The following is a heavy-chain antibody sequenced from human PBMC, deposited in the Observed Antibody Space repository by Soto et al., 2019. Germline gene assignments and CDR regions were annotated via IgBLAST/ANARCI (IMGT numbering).Heavy chain of an antibody. V-gene: IGHV1-3*01. J-gene: IGHJ5*02. Sequence: ASVKVSCKASGYTFTIYAMHWVRQAPGQRLEWMGWINAGNGNTKYSQKFQGRVTITRDTSASTAYMELSSLRSEDTAVYYCARDFADFWSGYNPWGQGTLVTVSS. CDR1: GYTFTIYA. CDR2: INAGNGNT. D-gene: IGHD3-3*01. CDR3: ARDFADFWSGYNP.